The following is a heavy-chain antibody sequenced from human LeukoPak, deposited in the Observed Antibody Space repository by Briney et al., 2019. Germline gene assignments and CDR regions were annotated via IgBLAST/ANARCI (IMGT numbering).Heavy chain of an antibody. CDR1: GGSFSGYY. V-gene: IGHV4-34*01. CDR2: INHSGST. Sequence: SETLSLTCTVYGGSFSGYYWSWIRQPPGKGPEWIGEINHSGSTNCNPSLKSRVTISVDTSKNQFSLKLTSVTAADTAVYYCARGGYQLRGYSYGTIPDYWGQGTLVTVPS. CDR3: ARGGYQLRGYSYGTIPDY. J-gene: IGHJ4*02. D-gene: IGHD5-18*01.